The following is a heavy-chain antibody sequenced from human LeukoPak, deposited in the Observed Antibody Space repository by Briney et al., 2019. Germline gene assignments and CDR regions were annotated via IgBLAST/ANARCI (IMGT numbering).Heavy chain of an antibody. D-gene: IGHD3-10*01. Sequence: HTGGSLRLSCAASGFTFSSYWMSWVRQAPGKGLEWVANIKQDGSEKYYVDSVKGRFTISRDNAKNSLYLQMNSLRAEDTAVYYCARDATLWFGELLYPQPFDYWGQGTLVTVSS. CDR2: IKQDGSEK. V-gene: IGHV3-7*01. J-gene: IGHJ4*02. CDR1: GFTFSSYW. CDR3: ARDATLWFGELLYPQPFDY.